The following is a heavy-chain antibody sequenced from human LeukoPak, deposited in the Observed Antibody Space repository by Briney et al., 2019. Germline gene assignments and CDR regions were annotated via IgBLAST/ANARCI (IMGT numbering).Heavy chain of an antibody. CDR3: ARVVTYYGSGSYYYMDV. CDR2: IYYSGST. D-gene: IGHD3-10*01. V-gene: IGHV4-39*07. J-gene: IGHJ6*03. CDR1: GGSISSSSYY. Sequence: SSETLSLTCTVSGGSISSSSYYWGWIRQPPGKGLEWIGSIYYSGSTYYNPSLKSRVTISVDTSKNQFSLKLSSVTAADTAVYYCARVVTYYGSGSYYYMDVWGKGTTVTVSS.